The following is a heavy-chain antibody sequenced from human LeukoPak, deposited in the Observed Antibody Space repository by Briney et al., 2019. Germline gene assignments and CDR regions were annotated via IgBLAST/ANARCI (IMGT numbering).Heavy chain of an antibody. Sequence: QSGGSLRLSCAAAGFTFSNYGMHWVRQAPGKGLEWVTFIRYDGSNKYYADSVRGRFTISRDNSKNTLYLQMNSLRAEDTAVYYCAKGGATWYKVMPYYFDYWGQGTLVTVSS. J-gene: IGHJ4*02. CDR2: IRYDGSNK. V-gene: IGHV3-30*02. CDR1: GFTFSNYG. D-gene: IGHD1-1*01. CDR3: AKGGATWYKVMPYYFDY.